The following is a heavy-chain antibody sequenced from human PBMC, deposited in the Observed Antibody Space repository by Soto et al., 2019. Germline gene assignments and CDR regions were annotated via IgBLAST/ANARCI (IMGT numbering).Heavy chain of an antibody. D-gene: IGHD1-1*01. J-gene: IGHJ4*02. CDR3: ARGRYGDY. CDR2: ISAPNGNT. V-gene: IGHV1-18*01. CDR1: GYAFTTYG. Sequence: QVHLVQSGAEVKKPGASVKVSCQASGYAFTTYGITWVRQAPGQGLAWMGWISAPNGNTNYAQKLQGRVTVTRDKSASTPYMELRSLRSYDTAVYYCARGRYGDYWGQGALVTVSS.